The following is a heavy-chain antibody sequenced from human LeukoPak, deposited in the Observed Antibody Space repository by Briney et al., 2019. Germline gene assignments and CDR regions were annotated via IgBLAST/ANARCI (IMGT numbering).Heavy chain of an antibody. CDR1: GFTFSSYS. V-gene: IGHV3-21*01. J-gene: IGHJ5*02. CDR3: ARGYSSGWFPDWFDP. D-gene: IGHD6-19*01. Sequence: SGGSLRLSCAASGFTFSSYSMNWVRQAPGKGLEWVSSISSSSSYIYYADSVKGRFTIFRDNAKNSLYLQMNSLRTEDTAVYYCARGYSSGWFPDWFDPWGQGTLVTVSS. CDR2: ISSSSSYI.